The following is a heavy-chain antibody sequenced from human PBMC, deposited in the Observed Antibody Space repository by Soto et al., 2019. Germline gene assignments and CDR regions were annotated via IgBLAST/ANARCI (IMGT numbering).Heavy chain of an antibody. V-gene: IGHV4-59*01. CDR3: ARLIHYYDSSGYYYWAPSYFDY. CDR1: GGSISSYY. CDR2: IYYSGST. J-gene: IGHJ4*02. D-gene: IGHD3-22*01. Sequence: SETLSLTCTVSGGSISSYYWSWIRQPPGKGLEWIGYIYYSGSTNYNPSLKGRVTISVDTSKNQFSLKLSSVTAADTAVYYCARLIHYYDSSGYYYWAPSYFDYWGQGTLVTVSS.